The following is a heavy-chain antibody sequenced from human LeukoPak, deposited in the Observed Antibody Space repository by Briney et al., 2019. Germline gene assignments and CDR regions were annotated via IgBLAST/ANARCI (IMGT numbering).Heavy chain of an antibody. D-gene: IGHD4-17*01. J-gene: IGHJ4*02. V-gene: IGHV4-59*01. CDR1: GASISSYY. Sequence: SETLSLTCTVSGASISSYYWSWIRQPPGKGLEWIGYIYYSGSTNYNPSLKSRVTISVDTSKNQFSLKLSSVTAADTAVYYCARGRGSTVTNDYWGQGTLVTGSS. CDR2: IYYSGST. CDR3: ARGRGSTVTNDY.